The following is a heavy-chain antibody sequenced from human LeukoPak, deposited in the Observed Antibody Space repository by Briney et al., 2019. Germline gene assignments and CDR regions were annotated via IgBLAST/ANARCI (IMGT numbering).Heavy chain of an antibody. J-gene: IGHJ4*02. Sequence: ASVKVSCKATGYTFTNYGITWVRQAPGQGLEWMGWISPYNGNTKYAQKVQGRVTMTTDTSTSTAYMELRSLRSDDTAVYYCAREGSTGRPGGYWGQGTLVTVSS. V-gene: IGHV1-18*01. CDR2: ISPYNGNT. D-gene: IGHD1-26*01. CDR1: GYTFTNYG. CDR3: AREGSTGRPGGY.